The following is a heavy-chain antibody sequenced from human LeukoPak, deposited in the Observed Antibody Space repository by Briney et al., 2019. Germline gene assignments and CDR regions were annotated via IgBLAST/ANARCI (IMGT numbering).Heavy chain of an antibody. V-gene: IGHV1-46*01. D-gene: IGHD2/OR15-2a*01. J-gene: IGHJ4*02. CDR2: INPSGGST. Sequence: GASVKVSCKASGYTFTNYYIHWVRQAPGQGLEWMGIINPSGGSTSFTQKFQGRATMTTDTSTSTVYKELTSLRSEDTAVYYCARGTTNFDSWGQGTLVTVSS. CDR3: ARGTTNFDS. CDR1: GYTFTNYY.